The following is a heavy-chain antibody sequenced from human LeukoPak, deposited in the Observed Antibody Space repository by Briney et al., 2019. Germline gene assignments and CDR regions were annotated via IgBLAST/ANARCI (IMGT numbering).Heavy chain of an antibody. CDR3: ARKNNWNYVGYFDY. CDR1: GGSISSYY. D-gene: IGHD1-7*01. Sequence: SETLSLTCTVSGGSISSYYWSWIRQPPGKGLEWIGYIYYSGSTNYNPSLKSRVTTSVDTSKNQFSLKLSSVTAADTAVYYCARKNNWNYVGYFDYWGQGTLVTVSS. CDR2: IYYSGST. V-gene: IGHV4-59*01. J-gene: IGHJ4*02.